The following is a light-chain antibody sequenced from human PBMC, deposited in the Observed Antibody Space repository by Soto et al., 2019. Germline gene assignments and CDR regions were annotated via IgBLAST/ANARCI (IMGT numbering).Light chain of an antibody. CDR1: QYIGSW. CDR2: AAS. V-gene: IGKV1-12*01. CDR3: QQGAGFPLA. Sequence: DIQMTQSPSSVSASVGDRVTITCRASQYIGSWLAWYQQKPGTAPKLLISAASNLLTGVPTRFSGSGSGTDFTLYISSLQPEDSATYFCQQGAGFPLAFGGGTKVEIK. J-gene: IGKJ4*01.